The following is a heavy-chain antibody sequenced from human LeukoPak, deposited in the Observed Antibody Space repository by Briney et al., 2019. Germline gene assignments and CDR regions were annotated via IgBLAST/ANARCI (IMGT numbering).Heavy chain of an antibody. Sequence: GGSLRLSCAASGLTFSSYAMSWVRQAPGKGLEWVSAISGSGGSTYYAGSVKGRFTISRDNSKNTLYLQMNSLRAEDTAVYYCAKHGRYVFWSGLDYWGQGTLVPVSS. V-gene: IGHV3-23*01. D-gene: IGHD3-3*01. CDR3: AKHGRYVFWSGLDY. CDR1: GLTFSSYA. J-gene: IGHJ4*02. CDR2: ISGSGGST.